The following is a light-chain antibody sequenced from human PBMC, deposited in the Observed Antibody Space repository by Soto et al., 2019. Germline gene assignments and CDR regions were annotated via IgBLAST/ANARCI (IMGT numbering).Light chain of an antibody. Sequence: QSVLTQPRSVSGSPGQSVTISCTGTSSDVGGYNYVSWYQQHPGKAPKLVIYGVSDRPSGASSRFTGSKSGNTASLTISGLQAEDEADYYCSSYTSSSTYVFGTGTKVTVL. CDR1: SSDVGGYNY. CDR2: GVS. CDR3: SSYTSSSTYV. V-gene: IGLV2-14*01. J-gene: IGLJ1*01.